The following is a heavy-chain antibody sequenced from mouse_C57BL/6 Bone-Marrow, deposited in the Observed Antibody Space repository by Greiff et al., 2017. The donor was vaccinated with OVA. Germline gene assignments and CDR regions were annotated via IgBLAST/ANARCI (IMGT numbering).Heavy chain of an antibody. J-gene: IGHJ3*01. V-gene: IGHV1-81*01. D-gene: IGHD1-1*01. CDR1: GYTFTSYG. Sequence: QVQLKQSGAELARPGASVKLSCKASGYTFTSYGIRWVKQRTGQGLEWIGEIYPRSGNNYYNEKSKGKATLTADKSSSTAYMELRSLSSEDYAVYFCARDFHYYYGSSYRFAYWGQGTLVTVSA. CDR3: ARDFHYYYGSSYRFAY. CDR2: IYPRSGNN.